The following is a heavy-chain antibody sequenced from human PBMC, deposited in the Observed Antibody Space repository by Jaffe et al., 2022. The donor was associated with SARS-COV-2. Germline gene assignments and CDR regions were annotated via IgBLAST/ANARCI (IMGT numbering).Heavy chain of an antibody. J-gene: IGHJ6*02. Sequence: QLQLQESGPGLVKPSETLSLTCTVSGGSISSSSYYWGWIRQPPGKGLEWIGSIYYSGSTYYNTSLKSRVTISVDTSKNQFSLRLSSVTAADTAVYYCVRHISWDSSRDNYGVDVWGQGSTVTVSS. D-gene: IGHD6-13*01. CDR2: IYYSGST. CDR1: GGSISSSSYY. V-gene: IGHV4-39*01. CDR3: VRHISWDSSRDNYGVDV.